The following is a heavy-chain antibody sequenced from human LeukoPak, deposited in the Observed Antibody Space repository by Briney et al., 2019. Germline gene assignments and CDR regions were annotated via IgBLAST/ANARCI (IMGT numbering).Heavy chain of an antibody. Sequence: GGSLRLSCAASGFTFDDYGMSWVRQAPGKGLEWVSGINWNGGSTGYADSVKGRFTISRDNAKNSLYLQMNSLRAEDTALYYCARDGSSSWYGVYYYYYMDVWGKGTTVTVSS. J-gene: IGHJ6*03. V-gene: IGHV3-20*04. D-gene: IGHD6-13*01. CDR3: ARDGSSSWYGVYYYYYMDV. CDR2: INWNGGST. CDR1: GFTFDDYG.